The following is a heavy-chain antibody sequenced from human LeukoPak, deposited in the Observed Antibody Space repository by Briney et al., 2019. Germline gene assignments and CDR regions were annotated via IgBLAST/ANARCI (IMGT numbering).Heavy chain of an antibody. CDR1: GGSFSGYY. D-gene: IGHD3-10*01. Sequence: SETLSLTCAVYGGSFSGYYWSWIRQPPGKGLEWIGEINHSGSTNYNPSLKSRVTILIDTSKNRFSLKVSSVTAADTAVYYCARGRKDYGYGMDVWGQGTTVTVSS. CDR3: ARGRKDYGYGMDV. J-gene: IGHJ6*02. V-gene: IGHV4-34*01. CDR2: INHSGST.